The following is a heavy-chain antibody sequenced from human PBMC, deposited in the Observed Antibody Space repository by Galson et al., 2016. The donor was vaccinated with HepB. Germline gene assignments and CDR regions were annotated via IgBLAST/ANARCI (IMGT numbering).Heavy chain of an antibody. Sequence: SLRLSCAASGFTFTSYSMNWVRQAPGRGLEWVSFISSRGSNIYYSDSVKGRFTISRDNAKNSLYLQMNSLRAEDTAVYYCARDWEGPNYFDYWGQGTLVTVSS. V-gene: IGHV3-21*01. CDR3: ARDWEGPNYFDY. J-gene: IGHJ4*02. CDR2: ISSRGSNI. D-gene: IGHD1-26*01. CDR1: GFTFTSYS.